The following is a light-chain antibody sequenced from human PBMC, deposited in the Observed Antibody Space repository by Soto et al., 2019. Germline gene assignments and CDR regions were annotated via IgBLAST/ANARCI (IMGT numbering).Light chain of an antibody. CDR2: DAS. V-gene: IGKV1-5*01. CDR1: QSISSW. CDR3: KQYNRYST. J-gene: IGKJ5*01. Sequence: IHITQSPSTLAASVGDRVTITFRASQSISSWLAWYQQKPGKAPKLLIYDASSLESGVPSRFSGSGSGTEFTLTISSLQPDDFATYYCKQYNRYSTFGQGTRLEIK.